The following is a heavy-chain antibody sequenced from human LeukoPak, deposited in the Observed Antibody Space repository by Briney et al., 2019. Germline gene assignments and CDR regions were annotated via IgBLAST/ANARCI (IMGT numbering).Heavy chain of an antibody. CDR2: ISGGGGST. CDR3: ARPGYSSSWYFDY. V-gene: IGHV3-23*01. Sequence: GGSLRLSCAASGFTFSSYAMSWVRQAPGKGLEWVSAISGGGGSTYYADSVKGRFTISRDNSKNTLYLQMNSLRAEDTAVYYCARPGYSSSWYFDYWGQGTLVTVSS. D-gene: IGHD6-13*01. CDR1: GFTFSSYA. J-gene: IGHJ4*02.